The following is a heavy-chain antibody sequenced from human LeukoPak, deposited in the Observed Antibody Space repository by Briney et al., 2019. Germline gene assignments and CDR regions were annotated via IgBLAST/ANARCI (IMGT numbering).Heavy chain of an antibody. Sequence: PSETLSLTCAVYGGSFSGYYWSWIRQPPGKGLEWIGEINHSGSTNYNPSLKSRVTISVDTSKNQFSLKLSSVTAADTAVYYCARGKVADFWSGYYNVGWFDPWGQGTLVTVSS. J-gene: IGHJ5*02. V-gene: IGHV4-34*01. CDR1: GGSFSGYY. CDR2: INHSGST. CDR3: ARGKVADFWSGYYNVGWFDP. D-gene: IGHD3-3*01.